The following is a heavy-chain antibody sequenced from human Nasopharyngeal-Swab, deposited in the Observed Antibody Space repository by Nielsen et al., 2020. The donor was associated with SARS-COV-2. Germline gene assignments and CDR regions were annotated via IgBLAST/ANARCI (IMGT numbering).Heavy chain of an antibody. D-gene: IGHD1-26*01. J-gene: IGHJ3*01. CDR3: ARDMGATPAFDL. CDR1: GGSISSYY. Sequence: SETLSLTCTVSGGSISSYYWSWIRQPPGKGLEWIGYIYYSGSTNYNPSLKSRVTISVDTSKNQFSLKLSSVTAADTAVYYCARDMGATPAFDLWGQGTMVTVSS. V-gene: IGHV4-59*13. CDR2: IYYSGST.